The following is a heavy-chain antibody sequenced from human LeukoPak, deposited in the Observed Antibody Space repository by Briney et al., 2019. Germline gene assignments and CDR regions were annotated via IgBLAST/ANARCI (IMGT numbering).Heavy chain of an antibody. CDR3: ARVTSYSRGFHY. V-gene: IGHV3-30*19. D-gene: IGHD3-10*01. Sequence: GGSLRLSCAASGFTFSNYGMHWVRQAPGKGLEWVGIISFDGKNKYYADSVKGRFTMSRDNSKKTLYLQINSLRVEDTAVYYCARVTSYSRGFHYWGQGTLVTVSS. CDR2: ISFDGKNK. J-gene: IGHJ4*02. CDR1: GFTFSNYG.